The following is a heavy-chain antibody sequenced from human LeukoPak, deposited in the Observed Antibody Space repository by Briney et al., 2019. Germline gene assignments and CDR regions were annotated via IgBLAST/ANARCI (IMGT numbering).Heavy chain of an antibody. CDR1: GGSISSYY. J-gene: IGHJ4*02. CDR2: IYYSGST. Sequence: SETLSLTCTASGGSISSYYWSWIRQPPGKGLEWIGYIYYSGSTNYNPSLKSQVTISVDTSKNQFSLKLSSVTAADTAAYYCARVVAAAGPHFDYWGQGTLVTVSS. V-gene: IGHV4-59*01. CDR3: ARVVAAAGPHFDY. D-gene: IGHD6-13*01.